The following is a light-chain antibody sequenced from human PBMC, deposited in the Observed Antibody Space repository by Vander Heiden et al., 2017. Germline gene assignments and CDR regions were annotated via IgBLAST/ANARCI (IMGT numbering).Light chain of an antibody. CDR3: ATWDDSLNGVV. CDR1: SSNIGSNT. Sequence: QSVLPQPPSASRTPGQRVTISCSGSSSNIGSNTVNWYQQLPGTAPKLLIYSNYQRPSGVPDRFSGSKSGTSASLAISGLQSEDEAEYYCATWDDSLNGVVFGGGTKLTVL. V-gene: IGLV1-44*01. J-gene: IGLJ2*01. CDR2: SNY.